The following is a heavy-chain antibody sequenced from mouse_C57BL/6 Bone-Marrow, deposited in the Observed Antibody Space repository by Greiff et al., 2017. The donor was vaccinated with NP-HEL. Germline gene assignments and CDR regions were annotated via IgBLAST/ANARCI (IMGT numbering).Heavy chain of an antibody. D-gene: IGHD1-1*01. CDR2: IYPRSGNT. CDR1: GYTFTSYG. V-gene: IGHV1-81*01. Sequence: VKLVESGAELARPGASVKLSCKASGYTFTSYGISWVKQSTGQGLEWIGEIYPRSGNTYYNEKFKGKATLTADKSSSTAYMERRSLTSEDSAVYLCARSPLYGRRWYFEVWGTGTTVTVPS. J-gene: IGHJ1*02. CDR3: ARSPLYGRRWYFEV.